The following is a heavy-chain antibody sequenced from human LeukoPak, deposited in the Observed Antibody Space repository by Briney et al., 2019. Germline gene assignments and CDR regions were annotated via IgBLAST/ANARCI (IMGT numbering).Heavy chain of an antibody. V-gene: IGHV1-18*01. J-gene: IGHJ4*02. CDR3: ARGYDYGDYVGDFDY. Sequence: ASVKVSCKASGYTFTSYGISWVRQAPGQGLEWMGWITTYNGNTNYAQKLQGRVTMTTDTSTSTAYMDLRGLRPDDTAVYYCARGYDYGDYVGDFDYWGQGTLVTVSS. CDR2: ITTYNGNT. CDR1: GYTFTSYG. D-gene: IGHD4-17*01.